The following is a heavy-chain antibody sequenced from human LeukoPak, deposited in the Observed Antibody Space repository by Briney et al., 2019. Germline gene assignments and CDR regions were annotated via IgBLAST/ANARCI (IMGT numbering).Heavy chain of an antibody. V-gene: IGHV4-61*02. J-gene: IGHJ4*01. CDR1: GGSLSSGSYY. D-gene: IGHD3-10*01. CDR2: IYTSGST. CDR3: ARDNSYYYGSGSYSVDY. Sequence: SETLSLTCTVSGGSLSSGSYYWSWVRQPAGTGVEWIGRIYTSGSTNYNPSLKSRVTISVDTSKNQFSLKLSSVTAADTAVYYCARDNSYYYGSGSYSVDYWGQGTLVTVSS.